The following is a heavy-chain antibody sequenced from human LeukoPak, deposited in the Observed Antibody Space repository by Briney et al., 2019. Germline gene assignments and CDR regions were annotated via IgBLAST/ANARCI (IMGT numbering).Heavy chain of an antibody. D-gene: IGHD3-10*01. CDR3: TRDRGHGFDFDI. CDR2: ISSSSSYI. J-gene: IGHJ3*02. Sequence: GGSLRLSCAASGFTFSSYSMNWVRQAPGKGLEWVSSISSSSSYIYYADSVKGRFTISRDNAKNSLYLQMNSLRAEDTAVYYCTRDRGHGFDFDIWGQGTTVTVSS. CDR1: GFTFSSYS. V-gene: IGHV3-21*01.